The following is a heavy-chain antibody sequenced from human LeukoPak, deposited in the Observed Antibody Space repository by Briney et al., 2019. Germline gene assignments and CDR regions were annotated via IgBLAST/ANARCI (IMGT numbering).Heavy chain of an antibody. V-gene: IGHV1-8*03. CDR3: ASSGPISPDFWGCYYNDGDYFDY. Sequence: ASVKVSCKASGYTFTSYGISWVRQAPGQGLEWMGWMNPNSGNTGYAQKFQGRVTITADESTSTAYMELSSLRSEDTAVYYCASSGPISPDFWGCYYNDGDYFDYWGQGTLVTVSS. CDR1: GYTFTSYG. J-gene: IGHJ4*02. CDR2: MNPNSGNT. D-gene: IGHD3-3*01.